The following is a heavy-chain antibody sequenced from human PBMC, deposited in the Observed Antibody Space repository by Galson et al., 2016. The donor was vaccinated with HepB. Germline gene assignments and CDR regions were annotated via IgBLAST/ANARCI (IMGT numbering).Heavy chain of an antibody. J-gene: IGHJ6*02. CDR1: GYTFTSYD. Sequence: SVKVSCKASGYTFTSYDINWVRQATGQGLEWMGWMNPNSGNTGYAQKFLGRITMTRNTSINTAYLELSSLRSEDTAIYYCATYSSTYYYYRMDVWGQGTTVTVSS. CDR2: MNPNSGNT. V-gene: IGHV1-8*01. CDR3: ATYSSTYYYYRMDV. D-gene: IGHD6-13*01.